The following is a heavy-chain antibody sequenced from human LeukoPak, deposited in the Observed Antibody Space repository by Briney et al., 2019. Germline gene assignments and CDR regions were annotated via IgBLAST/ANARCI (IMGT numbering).Heavy chain of an antibody. CDR3: VRRGPNNSGLDY. Sequence: GGSLRLSCAASGFTFSSYTFKWVRQAPGKGLEWVASITSTSSYIYYSDSVQDRFAVSRDNAKNSLYLQMNSLRVEDTAVFYCVRRGPNNSGLDYWGQGTLVTVSP. CDR1: GFTFSSYT. D-gene: IGHD5-12*01. CDR2: ITSTSSYI. J-gene: IGHJ4*02. V-gene: IGHV3-21*01.